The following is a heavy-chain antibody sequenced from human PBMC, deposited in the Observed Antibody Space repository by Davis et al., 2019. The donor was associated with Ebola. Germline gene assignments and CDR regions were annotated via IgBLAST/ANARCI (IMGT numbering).Heavy chain of an antibody. D-gene: IGHD2/OR15-2a*01. Sequence: GESLKISCAASGFSFSTYAMNWVRQAPGKGLEWVSTISSSSSNTYYADSVKGRFTISRDNSKNTLYLQMNSLRADDTALYYCAKGGARYFYHYYGMDVWGQGTTVTVSS. CDR2: ISSSSSNT. CDR1: GFSFSTYA. J-gene: IGHJ6*02. V-gene: IGHV3-23*01. CDR3: AKGGARYFYHYYGMDV.